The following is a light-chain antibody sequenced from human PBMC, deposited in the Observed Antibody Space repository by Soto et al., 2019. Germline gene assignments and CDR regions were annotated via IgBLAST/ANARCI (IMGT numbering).Light chain of an antibody. J-gene: IGKJ1*01. Sequence: DLVMTQSPLSLPVTPGEPASISCRSSQSLLQTNGYTYLDWYLQKPGQSPQLLIYLTSIRASGVPDRFSGSGLGTEFTLKISKVEAEDVGVYYCMQSLQTPPWTFGPGTKVEFK. CDR3: MQSLQTPPWT. V-gene: IGKV2-28*01. CDR1: QSLLQTNGYTY. CDR2: LTS.